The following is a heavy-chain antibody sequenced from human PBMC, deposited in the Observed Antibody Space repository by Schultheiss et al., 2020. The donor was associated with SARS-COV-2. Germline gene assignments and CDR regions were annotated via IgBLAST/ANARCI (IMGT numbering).Heavy chain of an antibody. D-gene: IGHD6-6*01. Sequence: GGSLRLSCAASGFTVSSNYMSWVRQATGKGLEWVSAIGTAGDTYYPGSVKGRFTISRENAKNSLYLQMNSLRAGDTAVYYCARDRGSSSGRGTDAFDIWGQGTMVTVSS. CDR1: GFTVSSNY. CDR3: ARDRGSSSGRGTDAFDI. J-gene: IGHJ3*02. V-gene: IGHV3-13*01. CDR2: IGTAGDT.